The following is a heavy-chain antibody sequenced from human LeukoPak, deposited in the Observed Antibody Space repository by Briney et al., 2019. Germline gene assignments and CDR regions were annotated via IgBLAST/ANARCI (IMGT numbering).Heavy chain of an antibody. D-gene: IGHD6-6*01. CDR2: ISGSGGST. J-gene: IGHJ4*02. CDR3: AKDLKQLGLGY. CDR1: GFTFSSYA. V-gene: IGHV3-23*01. Sequence: GGSLRLSCAASGFTFSSYAMSWVRQAPGKGPEWVSAISGSGGSTYYADSVKGRFTISRDNSKNTLYLQMNSLRAEDTAVYYCAKDLKQLGLGYWGQGTLVTVSS.